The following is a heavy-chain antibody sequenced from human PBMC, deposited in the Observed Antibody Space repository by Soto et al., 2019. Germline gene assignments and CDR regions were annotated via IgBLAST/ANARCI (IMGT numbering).Heavy chain of an antibody. J-gene: IGHJ5*02. CDR1: GYSFTSYW. CDR3: ARRHSGSYFDLDNWFDP. CDR2: VNPGDSNT. V-gene: IGHV5-51*01. D-gene: IGHD1-26*01. Sequence: PGESLKISCKVSGYSFTSYWIGWFRQMPGKGLEWMGVVNPGDSNTRYGPSFQGQVTISVDWSIGTDYLQWNSLKASDTAMYYCARRHSGSYFDLDNWFDPWGQGTLVTVSS.